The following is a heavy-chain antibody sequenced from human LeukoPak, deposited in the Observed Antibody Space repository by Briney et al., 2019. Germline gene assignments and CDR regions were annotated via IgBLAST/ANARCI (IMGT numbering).Heavy chain of an antibody. CDR1: GFTFSSYW. Sequence: GGSLRLSCAAAGFTFSSYWMHWVRQAPGEGLVWVSRSNSDGSSTSYANSMKGRFTISRDNAKNTLYLQMNSLRAEDTAVYYCARDGIAAAGTNYYYYGMDVWGQGTTVTVSS. CDR2: SNSDGSST. D-gene: IGHD6-13*01. CDR3: ARDGIAAAGTNYYYYGMDV. J-gene: IGHJ6*02. V-gene: IGHV3-74*01.